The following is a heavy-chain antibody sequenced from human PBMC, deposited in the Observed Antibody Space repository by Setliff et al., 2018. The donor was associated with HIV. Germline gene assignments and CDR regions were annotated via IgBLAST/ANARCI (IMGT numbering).Heavy chain of an antibody. CDR2: IYIYNSGST. V-gene: IGHV4-59*01. J-gene: IGHJ4*02. CDR3: ARGVNFDY. Sequence: WETLSLTCSVSGGSFSGYYWSWIRQPPGKGLEWIGYIYIYNSGSTNYNPSLTSRVTISVDTSRNQFSLKLTSVTAADTAIYYCARGVNFDYWGQGTQVTVSS. CDR1: GGSFSGYY. D-gene: IGHD3-3*01.